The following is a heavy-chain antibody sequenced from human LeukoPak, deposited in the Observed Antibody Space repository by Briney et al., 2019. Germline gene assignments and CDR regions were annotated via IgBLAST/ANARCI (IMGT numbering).Heavy chain of an antibody. D-gene: IGHD1-26*01. CDR3: AKGVGTSYHYHMDV. J-gene: IGHJ6*03. CDR1: GFTFDEYA. CDR2: ISWNSYDI. V-gene: IGHV3-9*03. Sequence: GGSLRLSCAASGFTFDEYAMHWVRQPPGKGLEWVAGISWNSYDIGYADSVKGRFTISRDNAKNSLYLQMNSLRAEDMALYYCAKGVGTSYHYHMDVWGKGTTVIVSS.